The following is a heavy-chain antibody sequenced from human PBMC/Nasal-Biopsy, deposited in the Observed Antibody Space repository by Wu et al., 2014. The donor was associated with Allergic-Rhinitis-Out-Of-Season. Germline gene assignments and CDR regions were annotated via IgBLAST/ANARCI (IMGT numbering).Heavy chain of an antibody. CDR3: ARGLTGSHRVYYLDY. CDR2: ISYIGNT. CDR1: GGSISNYY. J-gene: IGHJ4*02. Sequence: TRSLTCTVSGGSISNYYWSWSRQSPGQGLEWIGYISYIGNTKYNPSLTSRVTMSVDTSKNQFSLKLTSVTAADTAVYYCARGLTGSHRVYYLDYWGQGTLVTVSS. V-gene: IGHV4-59*08. D-gene: IGHD1-1*01.